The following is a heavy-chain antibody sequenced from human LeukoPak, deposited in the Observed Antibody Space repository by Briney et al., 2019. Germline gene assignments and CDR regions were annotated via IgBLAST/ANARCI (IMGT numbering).Heavy chain of an antibody. D-gene: IGHD3-9*01. Sequence: GASVEVSCKVSGYTLTELSMHWVRQAPGKGLEWMGGFDPEHGETIYAQKFQGRDTMTEDTSTDTAYMELSSLRSEDTAVYYCATYDILTANWFDPWGQGTLVTVSS. CDR1: GYTLTELS. J-gene: IGHJ5*02. CDR2: FDPEHGET. CDR3: ATYDILTANWFDP. V-gene: IGHV1-24*01.